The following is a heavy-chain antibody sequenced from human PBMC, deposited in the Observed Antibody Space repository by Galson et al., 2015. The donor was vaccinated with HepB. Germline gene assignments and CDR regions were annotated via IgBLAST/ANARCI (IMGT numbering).Heavy chain of an antibody. D-gene: IGHD6-19*01. V-gene: IGHV3-23*01. Sequence: SLRLSCAASGFTFSSYAMSWVRQAPGKGLEWVSAISGSGGSTYYADSVKGRFTISRDNSKNTLYLQMNSLRAEDTAVYYCAKNPGIAVARHHWGQGTLVTVSS. CDR1: GFTFSSYA. CDR3: AKNPGIAVARHH. CDR2: ISGSGGST. J-gene: IGHJ5*02.